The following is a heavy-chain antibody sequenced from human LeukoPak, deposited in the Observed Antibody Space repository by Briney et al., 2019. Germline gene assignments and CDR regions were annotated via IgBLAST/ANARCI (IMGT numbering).Heavy chain of an antibody. V-gene: IGHV3-21*01. CDR1: GFTFSSYS. CDR3: ARALDPPVKATGFDY. Sequence: AGGSLRLSCAASGFTFSSYSMNWVRQAPGKGLEWVSCISRSSSYIYYADSVKGRFTISRDNAKNSLYLQMNSLRAEDTAVYYCARALDPPVKATGFDYWGQGTLVTVSS. CDR2: ISRSSSYI. J-gene: IGHJ4*02. D-gene: IGHD1-26*01.